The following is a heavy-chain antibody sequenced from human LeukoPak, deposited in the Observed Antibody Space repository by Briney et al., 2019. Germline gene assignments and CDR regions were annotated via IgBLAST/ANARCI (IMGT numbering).Heavy chain of an antibody. CDR3: ARDLGSIVATFDFFWYFDL. D-gene: IGHD5-12*01. J-gene: IGHJ2*01. CDR1: GYTFTSYG. CDR2: INPNSGGT. Sequence: ASVKVSCKASGYTFTSYGISWVRQAPGQGLEWMGWINPNSGGTNYAQKFQGRVTMTRDTSISTAYMELSRLTSDDTAVYYCARDLGSIVATFDFFWYFDLWGRGTLLTVSS. V-gene: IGHV1-2*02.